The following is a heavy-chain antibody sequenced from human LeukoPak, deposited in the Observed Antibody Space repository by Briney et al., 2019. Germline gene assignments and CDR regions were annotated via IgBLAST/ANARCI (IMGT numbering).Heavy chain of an antibody. J-gene: IGHJ5*02. CDR1: GFIVSSNY. Sequence: GGSLRLSCAASGFIVSSNYMNWVRQAPGKGLECVSVIYSSGSTYYADSVKGRFTISRDNTKNTLYLQMNSLRVEDTAVYYCARGRSYDLFDPWGQGTPVTVSS. D-gene: IGHD1-26*01. CDR3: ARGRSYDLFDP. CDR2: IYSSGST. V-gene: IGHV3-53*01.